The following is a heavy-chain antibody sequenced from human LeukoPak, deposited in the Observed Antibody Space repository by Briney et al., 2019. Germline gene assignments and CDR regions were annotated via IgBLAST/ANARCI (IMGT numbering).Heavy chain of an antibody. V-gene: IGHV4-31*03. D-gene: IGHD2-2*01. CDR1: GGSISSGGYY. CDR2: IYYSGST. J-gene: IGHJ6*03. CDR3: ARTDCSSTSCYRSGYMDV. Sequence: SETLSLTCTVSGGSISSGGYYWSWIRQHPGKGLEWIGYIYYSGSTYYNPSLKSRVTISVDTSKNQFSLKLSSVTAADTAVYYCARTDCSSTSCYRSGYMDVWGKGTTVTVSS.